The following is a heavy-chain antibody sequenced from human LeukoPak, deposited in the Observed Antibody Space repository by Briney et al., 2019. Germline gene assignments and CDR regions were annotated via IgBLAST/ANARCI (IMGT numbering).Heavy chain of an antibody. Sequence: SETLSLTCAVYGGSFSGYYWSWIRQPPGKGLEWIGEINHSGSTNYNPSLKSRVTISVDTSKNQFSLKLSSVTAADTAVYYCARALRNYVGYYYMDVWGKGTTVTVSS. CDR2: INHSGST. J-gene: IGHJ6*03. CDR1: GGSFSGYY. CDR3: ARALRNYVGYYYMDV. V-gene: IGHV4-34*01. D-gene: IGHD4-11*01.